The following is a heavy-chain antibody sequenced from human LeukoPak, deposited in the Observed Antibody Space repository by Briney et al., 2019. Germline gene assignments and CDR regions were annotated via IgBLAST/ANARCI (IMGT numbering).Heavy chain of an antibody. D-gene: IGHD6-19*01. CDR3: AKTVAGYWYFDL. Sequence: SETLSLTCTVSGGSISHYFWSWIRQPPGKALEWIGYIYYSGSTNYNPSLKSRVTIPVDPSKNQFSLKLNSVTAADMAVYYCAKTVAGYWYFDLWGRGTLVTVSS. V-gene: IGHV4-59*08. CDR1: GGSISHYF. CDR2: IYYSGST. J-gene: IGHJ2*01.